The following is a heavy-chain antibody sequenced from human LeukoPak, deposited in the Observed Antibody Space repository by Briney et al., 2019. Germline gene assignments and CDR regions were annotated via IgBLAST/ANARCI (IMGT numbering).Heavy chain of an antibody. Sequence: ASVKVSCKASGYTFSGYYMHWVRQAPGQGLEWMGWINPNSGDTNSAQTFQGRVTMTRDTSISTAYMELSSLTSDDTADYYCARCQNAYGVLDSWGQGTLVTVSS. D-gene: IGHD3-16*01. J-gene: IGHJ4*02. V-gene: IGHV1-2*02. CDR2: INPNSGDT. CDR3: ARCQNAYGVLDS. CDR1: GYTFSGYY.